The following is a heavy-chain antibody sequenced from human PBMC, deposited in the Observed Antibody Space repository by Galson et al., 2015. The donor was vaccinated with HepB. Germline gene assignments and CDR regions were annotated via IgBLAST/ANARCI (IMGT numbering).Heavy chain of an antibody. CDR1: GFTFSSFG. CDR2: ISDDGSHN. CDR3: AKAADYYGGGISFLFDY. J-gene: IGHJ4*02. D-gene: IGHD2-21*01. Sequence: SLRLSCAASGFTFSSFGMHWVRQAPGKGLEWVAVISDDGSHNYYTDSVKGRFTISRDNSKKTLFLQMDSLRPEDTAVYYCAKAADYYGGGISFLFDYLGQGTLVTVSS. V-gene: IGHV3-30*18.